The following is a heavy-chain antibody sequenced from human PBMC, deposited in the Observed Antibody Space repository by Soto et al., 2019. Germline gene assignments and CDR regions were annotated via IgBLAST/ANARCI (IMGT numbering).Heavy chain of an antibody. Sequence: QVQLQESGPGLVKPSETLSLTCTVSGGSVSSGRYYWSWIRQPPGKGLEWIGYIYYRGLTNYSPSLKSRVAISIDTSKNQFSLILSSVTAADTAVYYCVRTPTSPRRFDSWGQGTLLTVSS. CDR1: GGSVSSGRYY. CDR2: IYYRGLT. D-gene: IGHD2-15*01. CDR3: VRTPTSPRRFDS. V-gene: IGHV4-61*01. J-gene: IGHJ5*01.